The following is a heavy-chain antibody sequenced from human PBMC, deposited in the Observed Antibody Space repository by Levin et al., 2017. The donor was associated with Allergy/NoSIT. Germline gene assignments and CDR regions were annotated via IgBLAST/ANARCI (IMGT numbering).Heavy chain of an antibody. CDR1: GYTFTSYD. CDR2: MNPNSGNT. Sequence: ASVKVSCKASGYTFTSYDINWVRQATGRGLEWMGWMNPNSGNTGYGQKFQGRLTMTRNTSITTAYMELSSLRSEDTAVYYCAREGYSSSSGPRGNWFDPWGQGTLVTFSS. D-gene: IGHD6-6*01. CDR3: AREGYSSSSGPRGNWFDP. V-gene: IGHV1-8*01. J-gene: IGHJ5*02.